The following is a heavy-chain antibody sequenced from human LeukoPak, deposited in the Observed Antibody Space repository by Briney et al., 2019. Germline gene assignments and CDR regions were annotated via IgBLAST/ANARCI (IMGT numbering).Heavy chain of an antibody. CDR2: IRSDSSNT. CDR3: AKEGGSGSYQIS. D-gene: IGHD3-10*01. J-gene: IGHJ5*02. Sequence: GGPLRLSCAASGFTFSTYSMNWVRQAPGKGLEWISYIRSDSSNTYYADSVMGRFTISRDNAKNSLYLQMNSLRAEDTAVYYCAKEGGSGSYQISWGQGTLVTVSS. CDR1: GFTFSTYS. V-gene: IGHV3-48*01.